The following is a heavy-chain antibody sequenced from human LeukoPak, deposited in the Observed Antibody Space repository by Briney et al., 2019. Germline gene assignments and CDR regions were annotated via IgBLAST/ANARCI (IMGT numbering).Heavy chain of an antibody. CDR1: GYTFTGYY. CDR2: INPNSGGT. V-gene: IGHV1-2*02. CDR3: ARAMSIAARLQTIFDY. D-gene: IGHD6-6*01. J-gene: IGHJ4*02. Sequence: ASVKVSCKASGYTFTGYYMHWVRQAPGQGLEWMGWINPNSGGTNYAQKFQGRVTMTRDTSISTAYMELSRLRSDDTAVYYCARAMSIAARLQTIFDYWGQGTLVTVSS.